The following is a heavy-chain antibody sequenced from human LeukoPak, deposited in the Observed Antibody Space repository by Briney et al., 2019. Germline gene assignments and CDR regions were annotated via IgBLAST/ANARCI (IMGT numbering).Heavy chain of an antibody. J-gene: IGHJ5*02. CDR2: IYYSGST. CDR3: ARDGYSYGLGWFDP. V-gene: IGHV4-59*11. Sequence: SETLSLTCNVSGGSISSHYWTWIRQPPGRGLEWIGYIYYSGSTNYNHSLKSRVTISVDTSKNQFSLRLTSVTAADTAVYFCARDGYSYGLGWFDPWGQGTLVTVSS. D-gene: IGHD5-18*01. CDR1: GGSISSHY.